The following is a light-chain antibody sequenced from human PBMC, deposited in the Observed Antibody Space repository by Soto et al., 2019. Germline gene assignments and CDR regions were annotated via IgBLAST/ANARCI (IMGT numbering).Light chain of an antibody. Sequence: EILLTQSPGTLSLSPGERATLSCRASQSLNRRYLAWYQQKPGQAPRLLIYDASRRATDIPDRFSGSGSGTDFTLTITRLEPEDFAVYFCQQYDRSPWTFGQGTKVDI. CDR3: QQYDRSPWT. CDR2: DAS. CDR1: QSLNRRY. V-gene: IGKV3-20*01. J-gene: IGKJ1*01.